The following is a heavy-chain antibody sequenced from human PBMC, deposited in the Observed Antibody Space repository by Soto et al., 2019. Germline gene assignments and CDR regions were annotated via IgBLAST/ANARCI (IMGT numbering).Heavy chain of an antibody. CDR2: ISYDGSNK. CDR3: AKDPTEWELLVSFDH. J-gene: IGHJ4*02. D-gene: IGHD1-26*01. V-gene: IGHV3-30*18. CDR1: GFTFSSYG. Sequence: QVQLVESGGGVVQPGRSLRLSCAASGFTFSSYGMHWVRQAPGKGLEWVAVISYDGSNKYYADSVKGRFTISRDNSKNTLYLQMNSLRAEDTAVYYCAKDPTEWELLVSFDHWGQGTLVTVSS.